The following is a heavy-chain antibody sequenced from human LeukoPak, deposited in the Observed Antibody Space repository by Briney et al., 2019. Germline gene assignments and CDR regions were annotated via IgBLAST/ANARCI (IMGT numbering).Heavy chain of an antibody. CDR3: AKDVVLLWFGELSSTYYFDY. CDR1: GFTFDDYA. CDR2: ISWNSGSI. D-gene: IGHD3-10*01. Sequence: GGSLRLSCAASGFTFDDYAMHWVRQAPGKGLEWVSGISWNSGSIGYADSVKGRFTISRDNAKNSLYLQMNSLRAEDTALYYCAKDVVLLWFGELSSTYYFDYWGQGTLVTVSS. J-gene: IGHJ4*02. V-gene: IGHV3-9*01.